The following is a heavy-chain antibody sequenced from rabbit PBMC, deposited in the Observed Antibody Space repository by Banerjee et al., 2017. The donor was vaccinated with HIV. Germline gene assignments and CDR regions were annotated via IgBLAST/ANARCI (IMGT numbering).Heavy chain of an antibody. V-gene: IGHV1S45*01. J-gene: IGHJ4*01. D-gene: IGHD4-2*01. CDR2: IDAVSSGNT. Sequence: QEQLEESGGDLVKPEGSLTITCTASGFSFSNKYVMCWVRQAPGKGLEWIGYIDAVSSGNTYYASWAKGRFTISKTSSTTVTLQMTSLTVADTATYFCAREGAGTAISFDLWGPGTLVTVS. CDR3: AREGAGTAISFDL. CDR1: GFSFSNKYV.